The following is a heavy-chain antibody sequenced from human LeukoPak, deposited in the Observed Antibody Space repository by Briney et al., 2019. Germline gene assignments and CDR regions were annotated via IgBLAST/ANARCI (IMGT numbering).Heavy chain of an antibody. V-gene: IGHV4-39*07. Sequence: SETLSLTCTVSGGSVSSGSYYWGWIRQPPGKGLEWIGNIYYSGSTYYNPSLKSRVTISVETSKNQFSLKLSSVTAADTAVYYCARVRCSGGSCPYYYYYYYMDVWGKGTTVTVSS. D-gene: IGHD2-15*01. CDR1: GGSVSSGSYY. CDR2: IYYSGST. J-gene: IGHJ6*03. CDR3: ARVRCSGGSCPYYYYYYYMDV.